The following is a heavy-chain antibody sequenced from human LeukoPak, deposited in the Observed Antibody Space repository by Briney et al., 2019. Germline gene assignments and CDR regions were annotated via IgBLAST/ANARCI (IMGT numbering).Heavy chain of an antibody. CDR3: AKDGGYGSGSYYPDY. V-gene: IGHV3-23*01. J-gene: IGHJ4*02. CDR2: ISGGAGGA. Sequence: GGSLRLSCAGSGFIFSTYNMNWVRQAPGKGLEWVSSISGGAGGASYADSVKGRFTMTRDNSKNTLYLQMNSLRAEDTAVYYCAKDGGYGSGSYYPDYWGQGTLVTVSS. D-gene: IGHD3-10*01. CDR1: GFIFSTYN.